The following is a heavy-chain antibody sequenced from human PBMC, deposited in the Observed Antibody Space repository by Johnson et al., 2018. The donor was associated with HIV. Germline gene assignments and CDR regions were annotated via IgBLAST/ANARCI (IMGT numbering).Heavy chain of an antibody. CDR3: ARDQDSSGYYYDAFDI. D-gene: IGHD3-22*01. V-gene: IGHV3-64*01. CDR2: ISSNGGST. CDR1: GFTFSSYA. J-gene: IGHJ3*02. Sequence: VQLVESGGGLVQPGGSLRLSCAASGFTFSSYAIHWVRQAPGKGLEYVSAISSNGGSTYYANSVKGRFTISRDNSKNTLYLQMGSLRAEDMAVYYCARDQDSSGYYYDAFDIWGQGTMVTVSS.